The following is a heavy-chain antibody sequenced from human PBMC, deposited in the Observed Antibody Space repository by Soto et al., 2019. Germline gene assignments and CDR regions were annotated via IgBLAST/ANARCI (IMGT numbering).Heavy chain of an antibody. D-gene: IGHD1-1*01. CDR2: IFYTGTT. Sequence: QAQLQESGPGLVHPSKTLFLTFTVSRASIASGGYYWSWLRQQPGKGLEWVGTIFYTGTTFYTPSLWSRFTMELTAPNSPFFLTLTSATAADTDLYSCARLIELPTTATVYSWG. CDR3: ARLIELPTTATVYS. J-gene: IGHJ5*01. V-gene: IGHV4-31*03. CDR1: RASIASGGYY.